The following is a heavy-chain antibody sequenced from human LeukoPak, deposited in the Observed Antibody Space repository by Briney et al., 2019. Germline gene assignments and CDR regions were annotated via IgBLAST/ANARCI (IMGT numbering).Heavy chain of an antibody. CDR2: IRYDSSNT. Sequence: GGSLRLSCAASGFTFSTYGIHWVRQAPGKGLGRVAFIRYDSSNTYYADSVKGRFTISRDNSKNTLYLQMNSLRAEDTAVYYCASSGVVAATSVFDYWGQGTLVTVSS. CDR3: ASSGVVAATSVFDY. CDR1: GFTFSTYG. J-gene: IGHJ4*02. D-gene: IGHD2-15*01. V-gene: IGHV3-30*02.